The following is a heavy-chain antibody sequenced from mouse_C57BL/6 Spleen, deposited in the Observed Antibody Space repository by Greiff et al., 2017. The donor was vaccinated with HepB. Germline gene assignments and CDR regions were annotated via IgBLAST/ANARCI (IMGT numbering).Heavy chain of an antibody. CDR2: IDPEDGDT. Sequence: VQLKQSGAELVRPGASVKLSCTASGFNIKDYYMHWVKQRPEQGLEWIGRIDPEDGDTEYAPKFQGKATMTADTSSNTAYLQLSSLTSEDTAFYYCAPYGNCGYFDVWGTGTTVTVSS. J-gene: IGHJ1*03. CDR3: APYGNCGYFDV. V-gene: IGHV14-1*01. CDR1: GFNIKDYY. D-gene: IGHD2-10*02.